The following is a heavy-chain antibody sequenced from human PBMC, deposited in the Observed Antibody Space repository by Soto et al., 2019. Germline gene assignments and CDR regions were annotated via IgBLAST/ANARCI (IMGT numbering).Heavy chain of an antibody. V-gene: IGHV3-23*01. J-gene: IGHJ3*02. CDR1: GFTFSSYA. Sequence: GGSLRFSCAASGFTFSSYAMSWVRQAPGKGLEWVSAISGSGGSTYYADSVKGRFTISRDNSKNTLYLQMNSLRAEDTAVYYCAKVYNYYDSSGYYYTPLSAFDIWGQGTMVTVSS. CDR2: ISGSGGST. CDR3: AKVYNYYDSSGYYYTPLSAFDI. D-gene: IGHD3-22*01.